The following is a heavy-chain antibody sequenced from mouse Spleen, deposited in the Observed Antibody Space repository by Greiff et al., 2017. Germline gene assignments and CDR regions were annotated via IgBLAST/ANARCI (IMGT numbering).Heavy chain of an antibody. J-gene: IGHJ4*01. CDR3: ARHDYDNYAMDY. V-gene: IGHV5-9-2*01. CDR1: GFTFSSYG. D-gene: IGHD2-4*01. CDR2: ISGGGSYT. Sequence: EVKLVESGGGLVKPGGSLKLSCAASGFTFSSYGMSWVRQTPEKRLEWVATISGGGSYTYYPDSVKGRFTISRDNAKNNLYLQMSSLRSEDTALYYCARHDYDNYAMDYWGQGTSVTVSS.